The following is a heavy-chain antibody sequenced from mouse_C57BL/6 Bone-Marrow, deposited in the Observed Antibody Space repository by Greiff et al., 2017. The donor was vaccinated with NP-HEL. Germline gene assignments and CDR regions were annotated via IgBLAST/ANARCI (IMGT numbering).Heavy chain of an antibody. D-gene: IGHD2-4*01. CDR1: GFSLTSYG. CDR2: IWSGGST. V-gene: IGHV2-4*01. J-gene: IGHJ3*01. Sequence: QVQLKESGPGLVQPSQSLSITCTVSGFSLTSYGVHWVRQPPGKGLEWLGVIWSGGSTDYNAAFISRLSISKDNSKSQVFFKINSLQADDTAIYYCAKLGDYDGFAYWGQGTLVTVSA. CDR3: AKLGDYDGFAY.